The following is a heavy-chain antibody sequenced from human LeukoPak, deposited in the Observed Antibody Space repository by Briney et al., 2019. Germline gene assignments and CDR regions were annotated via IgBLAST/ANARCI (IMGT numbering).Heavy chain of an antibody. CDR1: GFTFSSYG. J-gene: IGHJ4*02. CDR2: IYYDGSNK. CDR3: AREASLYDYVWGSYTDY. D-gene: IGHD3-16*01. Sequence: PGGSLRLSCAASGFTFSSYGRHWVRQAPGKGLEWVPFIYYDGSNKYYADSVKGRFTISRDNSKNSLYLQLNSLRAEDTAVYYCAREASLYDYVWGSYTDYWGQGTLVTVSS. V-gene: IGHV3-33*01.